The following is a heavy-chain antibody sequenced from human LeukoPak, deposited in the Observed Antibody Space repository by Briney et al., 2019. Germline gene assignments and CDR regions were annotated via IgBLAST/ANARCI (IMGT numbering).Heavy chain of an antibody. CDR1: GFTFSRFG. D-gene: IGHD3-22*01. J-gene: IGHJ5*02. CDR2: ISYDGSNQ. V-gene: IGHV3-30*18. CDR3: AKGLSIYYDSRGFDP. Sequence: PGGSLRLSCAASGFTFSRFGMHWVRQAPGKGLEWVAFISYDGSNQYYADSVKGRFTISRDNSKNTQYLQMNSLRAEDTAVYYCAKGLSIYYDSRGFDPWGQGTLVTVSS.